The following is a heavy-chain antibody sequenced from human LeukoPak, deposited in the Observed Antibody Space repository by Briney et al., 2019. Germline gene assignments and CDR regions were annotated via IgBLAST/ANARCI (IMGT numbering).Heavy chain of an antibody. D-gene: IGHD2-15*01. CDR2: IYTSGST. CDR3: ARDGLGCCSGGSCLDYYYGMDV. CDR1: GGSISSYY. V-gene: IGHV4-4*07. J-gene: IGHJ6*02. Sequence: SETLSLTCTVSGGSISSYYWSWIRQPAGKGLEWIGRIYTSGSTNYNPSLKSRVTMSVDTSKNQFSLKLSSVTAADTAVYYCARDGLGCCSGGSCLDYYYGMDVWGQGTTVTVSS.